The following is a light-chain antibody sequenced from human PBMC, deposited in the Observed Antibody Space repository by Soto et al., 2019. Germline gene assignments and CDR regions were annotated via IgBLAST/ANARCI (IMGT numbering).Light chain of an antibody. Sequence: QSVLTQPASVSGSPGQSITISCTGTSSDVGGYNYVSWYQQHPGKAPKLMIYSVSNQPSGVSNRFSGSKSGNTASLTISGLQAEDEADYYCSSYTSSSPVLFGGGTKLTVL. CDR2: SVS. J-gene: IGLJ2*01. CDR3: SSYTSSSPVL. CDR1: SSDVGGYNY. V-gene: IGLV2-14*01.